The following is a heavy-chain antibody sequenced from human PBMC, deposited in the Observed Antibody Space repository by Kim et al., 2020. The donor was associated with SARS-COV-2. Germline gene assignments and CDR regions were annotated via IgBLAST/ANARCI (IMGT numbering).Heavy chain of an antibody. Sequence: GGSLRLSCEASGFTFTNHPMTWVRQSPGKGLEWVSLIDGSGGGTYYADSVKGRFTISRDNSKNSLSLQMNSLRGEAMAVYYCAGELRADSSAMDYWGQGT. CDR3: AGELRADSSAMDY. V-gene: IGHV3-23*01. J-gene: IGHJ4*02. CDR1: GFTFTNHP. CDR2: IDGSGGGT. D-gene: IGHD3-10*01.